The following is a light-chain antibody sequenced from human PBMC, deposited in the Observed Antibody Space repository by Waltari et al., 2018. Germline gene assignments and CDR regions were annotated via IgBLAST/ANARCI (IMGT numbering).Light chain of an antibody. Sequence: QSALTQPASVSGSPGQSIAISCTGSSSDVGAYNYVSWYQQYPGKAPKVMIYDVINRPSGVSDRFSGSKSGNTASLTISGLQAEDEADYYCSSYTTSRTVVFGGGTKLTVL. CDR1: SSDVGAYNY. CDR3: SSYTTSRTVV. J-gene: IGLJ3*02. CDR2: DVI. V-gene: IGLV2-14*01.